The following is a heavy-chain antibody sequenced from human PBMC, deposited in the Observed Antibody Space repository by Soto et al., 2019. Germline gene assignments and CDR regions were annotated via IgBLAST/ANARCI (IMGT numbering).Heavy chain of an antibody. Sequence: EVQLVESGGGLVQPGGSLRLSCAASGFTFNTYWMSWARQAPGKGLEWVANIKEDGSKKYYVDSVKGRFTISRDNAKNSLYLEMNSLRVEDTAVYYCARTGTSHYWGLGTLVTVSS. CDR2: IKEDGSKK. D-gene: IGHD1-1*01. V-gene: IGHV3-7*01. J-gene: IGHJ4*02. CDR3: ARTGTSHY. CDR1: GFTFNTYW.